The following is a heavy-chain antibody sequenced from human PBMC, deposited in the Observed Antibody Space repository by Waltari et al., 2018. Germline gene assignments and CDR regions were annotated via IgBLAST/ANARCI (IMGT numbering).Heavy chain of an antibody. Sequence: VLEWMGGIIPIFGTANYAQKCQCRVTITADECTSTAYMELSSLRSEDTAVYYCASGEEVEVGGDTPYFQHWGPGTLVTVSS. D-gene: IGHD2-15*01. CDR2: IIPIFGTA. V-gene: IGHV1-69*01. J-gene: IGHJ1*01. CDR3: ASGEEVEVGGDTPYFQH.